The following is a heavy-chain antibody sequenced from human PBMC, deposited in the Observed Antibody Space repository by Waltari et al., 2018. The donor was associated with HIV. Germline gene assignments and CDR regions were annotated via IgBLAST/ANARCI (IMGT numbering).Heavy chain of an antibody. V-gene: IGHV1-46*01. CDR2: INPSGSSK. J-gene: IGHJ6*02. D-gene: IGHD4-17*01. CDR3: AGTTVTTNGMDV. Sequence: QVQLVQSGAEVKKPGASVKVSCKASGYTFTSYYMHWVRQAPGQGLEWMGIINPSGSSKSYAQKFQGRVTMTRDTSTSTVYMELSSLRSEDTAVYYCAGTTVTTNGMDVWGQGTTVTVSS. CDR1: GYTFTSYY.